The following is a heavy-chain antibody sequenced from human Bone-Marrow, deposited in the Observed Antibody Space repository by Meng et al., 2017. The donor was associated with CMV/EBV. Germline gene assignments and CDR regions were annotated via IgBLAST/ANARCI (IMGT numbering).Heavy chain of an antibody. J-gene: IGHJ4*02. CDR2: IIPIFGTA. Sequence: KCSCHASGGTFSSYAVSWVRQAPGQGLEWMGGIIPIFGTATYAQKFRGSVTITTDESTSTAYLELSSLRSEDTAVYYCARGNLWEFDYWGQGTLVTISS. D-gene: IGHD1-26*01. CDR1: GGTFSSYA. V-gene: IGHV1-69*05. CDR3: ARGNLWEFDY.